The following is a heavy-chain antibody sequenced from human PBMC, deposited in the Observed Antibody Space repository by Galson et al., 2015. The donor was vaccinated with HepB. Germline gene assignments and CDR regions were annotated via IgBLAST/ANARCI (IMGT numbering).Heavy chain of an antibody. CDR2: IYPGDSDT. CDR1: GSSFTSYW. D-gene: IGHD3-16*01. J-gene: IGHJ4*02. V-gene: IGHV5-51*01. Sequence: QSGAEVKKPGESLKISCKGSGSSFTSYWIGWVRQMPGKGLEWMGIIYPGDSDTRYSPSFQGQVTISADKSISTAYLQWSSLKASDTAMYYCARAQHYAGPYKGLVRYFDYGGQGTLVTVSS. CDR3: ARAQHYAGPYKGLVRYFDY.